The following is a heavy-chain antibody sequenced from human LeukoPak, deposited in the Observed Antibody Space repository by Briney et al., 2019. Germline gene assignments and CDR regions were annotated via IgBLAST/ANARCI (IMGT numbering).Heavy chain of an antibody. CDR1: GYTFTGYY. V-gene: IGHV1-2*02. J-gene: IGHJ6*03. D-gene: IGHD3-10*01. CDR2: INPNSGGT. Sequence: ASVKVSCKASGYTFTGYYMHWVRQAPGQGLEWMRWINPNSGGTNYAQKFQGRVTMTRDTSISTAYMELSRLRSDDTAVYFCARNRETFYYGSGRNYYYYMDVWGKGTTVTISS. CDR3: ARNRETFYYGSGRNYYYYMDV.